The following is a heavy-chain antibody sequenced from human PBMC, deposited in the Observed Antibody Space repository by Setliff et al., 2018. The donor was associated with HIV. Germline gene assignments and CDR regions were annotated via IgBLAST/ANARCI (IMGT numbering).Heavy chain of an antibody. Sequence: GASVKVSCKASEYTFVDYYMHWVQQAPGQGLEWMGIINPSSGSTTYAQKFQGRVTMTRDTSTSTVYMELSGLREEDTAVYYCARDGASGSGYYWADYWGQGTLVTVSS. CDR3: ARDGASGSGYYWADY. D-gene: IGHD3-3*01. J-gene: IGHJ4*02. CDR2: INPSSGST. CDR1: EYTFVDYY. V-gene: IGHV1-46*01.